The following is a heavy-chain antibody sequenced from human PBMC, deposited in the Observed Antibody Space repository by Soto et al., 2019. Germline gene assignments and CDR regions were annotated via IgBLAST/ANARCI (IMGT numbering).Heavy chain of an antibody. CDR2: IYPGDSDT. CDR1: GYNFGGSW. D-gene: IGHD2-21*02. Sequence: GESLKISCKTSGYNFGGSWIGWVRQMPGKGLEWMGIIYPGDSDTRYSPSFQGQVTISADKSISTAYLQWRSLKPSDTANYYCASHNFFCGGDCNSSGMDVWGQGTTVTVSS. CDR3: ASHNFFCGGDCNSSGMDV. J-gene: IGHJ6*02. V-gene: IGHV5-51*01.